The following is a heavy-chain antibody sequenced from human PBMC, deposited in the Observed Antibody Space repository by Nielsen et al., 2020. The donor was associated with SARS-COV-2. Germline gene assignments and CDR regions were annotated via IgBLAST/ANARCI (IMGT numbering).Heavy chain of an antibody. J-gene: IGHJ6*02. V-gene: IGHV3-48*04. Sequence: GGSLRLSCAASGFTFSSYGMNWVRQAPGKGLEWVSYISSSGSTIYYADSVKGRFTISRDNAKNSLYLQMNSLRAEDTAVYYCARESSIVLMVYVHHYGMDVWGQGTTVTVSS. D-gene: IGHD2-8*01. CDR2: ISSSGSTI. CDR1: GFTFSSYG. CDR3: ARESSIVLMVYVHHYGMDV.